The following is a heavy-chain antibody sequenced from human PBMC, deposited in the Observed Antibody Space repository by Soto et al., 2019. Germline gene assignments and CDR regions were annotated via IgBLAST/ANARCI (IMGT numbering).Heavy chain of an antibody. CDR1: GYTITSYA. V-gene: IGHV1-18*01. D-gene: IGHD6-13*01. Sequence: QVQLVQSGAEVKKHGASVKVSCKASGYTITSYAIRWVRQAPAQELEWMGWISAYNGNTSYAQKLQGRVTMTTDTSTSTAYMELRSLRSDVTAVYYCARSSGSSWMFYWFDPWGQGTLVTVSS. CDR2: ISAYNGNT. J-gene: IGHJ5*02. CDR3: ARSSGSSWMFYWFDP.